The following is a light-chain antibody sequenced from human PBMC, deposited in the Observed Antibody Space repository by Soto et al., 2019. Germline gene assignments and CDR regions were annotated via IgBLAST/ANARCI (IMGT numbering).Light chain of an antibody. V-gene: IGKV3-15*01. CDR2: GAF. CDR1: QSVSSN. CDR3: QQYNDWPLT. Sequence: EIVMTQSPVTLSVSPGERATLSCRASQSVSSNLAWYQQKPGQAPSLLIYGAFTRATGIPARFSGTGSGTEFTLTISGLQSEDFALYYCQQYNDWPLTFGQGTKVDIK. J-gene: IGKJ1*01.